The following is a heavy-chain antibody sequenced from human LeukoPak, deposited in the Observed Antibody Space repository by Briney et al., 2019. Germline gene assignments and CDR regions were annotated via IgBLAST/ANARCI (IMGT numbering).Heavy chain of an antibody. D-gene: IGHD3-22*01. CDR2: ISSSGGST. V-gene: IGHV3-23*01. Sequence: GGSLRLSCAASGFTFSDYYMSWVRQAPGKGLEWVSAISSSGGSTYYADSVKGRFTISRDNSKNTLYLQMNSLRAEDTAVYYCAKDSSGYPDAFDIWGQGTMVTVSS. J-gene: IGHJ3*02. CDR1: GFTFSDYY. CDR3: AKDSSGYPDAFDI.